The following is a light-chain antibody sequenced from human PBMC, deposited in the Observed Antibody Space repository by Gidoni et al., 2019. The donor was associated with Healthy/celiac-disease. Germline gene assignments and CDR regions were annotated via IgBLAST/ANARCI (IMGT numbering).Light chain of an antibody. CDR2: GAS. Sequence: EIVMTQSPATLSVSPGERATLSFRASQSVSSNLAWYQQKPGQAPRLLIYGASTMATGIPARFSGSGSGTEFTLTISSLQSEDFAVYYCQQYNNWTFTFGPGTKVDI. CDR3: QQYNNWTFT. V-gene: IGKV3-15*01. J-gene: IGKJ3*01. CDR1: QSVSSN.